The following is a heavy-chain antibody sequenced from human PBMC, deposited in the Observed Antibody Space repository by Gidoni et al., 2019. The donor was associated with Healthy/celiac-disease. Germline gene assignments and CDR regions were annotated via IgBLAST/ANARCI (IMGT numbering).Heavy chain of an antibody. J-gene: IGHJ2*01. Sequence: EVQLVESGGGLVKPGGSLRLSCAASGFTFSSDSMNWVRQAPGKGLEWVSSISSSSSYIYYADSVKGRFTISRDNAKNSLYLQMNSLRAEDTAVYYCARVYSSSAGYFDLWGRGTLVTVSS. D-gene: IGHD6-13*01. CDR2: ISSSSSYI. CDR1: GFTFSSDS. V-gene: IGHV3-21*01. CDR3: ARVYSSSAGYFDL.